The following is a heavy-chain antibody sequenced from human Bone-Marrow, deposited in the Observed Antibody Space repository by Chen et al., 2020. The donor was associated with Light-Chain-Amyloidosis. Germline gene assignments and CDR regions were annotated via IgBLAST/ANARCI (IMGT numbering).Heavy chain of an antibody. J-gene: IGHJ4*02. CDR1: GFTFSAYS. V-gene: IGHV3-48*04. CDR3: VRDWAYAFDY. D-gene: IGHD3-16*01. CDR2: INSDSSVI. Sequence: XGXVQPGXSLRLSCAASGFTFSAYSLNWVRQAPGKGLEWISYINSDSSVIYYADSVKGRFAISXDNARXXXXXXXXXXXVEDTALYYCVRDWAYAFDYWGQGTLITV.